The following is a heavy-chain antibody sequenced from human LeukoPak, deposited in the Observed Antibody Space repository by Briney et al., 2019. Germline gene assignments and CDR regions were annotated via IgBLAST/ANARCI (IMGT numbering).Heavy chain of an antibody. D-gene: IGHD5-12*01. CDR3: ARAYSGYDWNNWFDP. V-gene: IGHV4-39*07. Sequence: SETLSLTCTVSGGSISSSSYYWGWIRQPPGKGLEWIGSIYYSGSTYYNPSLKSRVTMSVDTSKNQFSLKLSSVTAADTAVYYCARAYSGYDWNNWFDPWGQGTLVTVSS. CDR2: IYYSGST. J-gene: IGHJ5*02. CDR1: GGSISSSSYY.